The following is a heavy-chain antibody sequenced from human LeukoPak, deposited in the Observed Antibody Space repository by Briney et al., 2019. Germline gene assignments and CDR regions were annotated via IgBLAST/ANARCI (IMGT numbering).Heavy chain of an antibody. CDR1: EFPFSSYA. V-gene: IGHV3-23*01. J-gene: IGHJ4*02. D-gene: IGHD2-21*02. CDR3: AKDKRGVVTAMRIYFDY. Sequence: GGSLRLSCAASEFPFSSYAMSWVRQAPGKGLEWVSAISGSGGSTYYADSVKGRFTISRDNSKDTLYLQMNSLRAEDTAVYYCAKDKRGVVTAMRIYFDYWGQGTLVTVSS. CDR2: ISGSGGST.